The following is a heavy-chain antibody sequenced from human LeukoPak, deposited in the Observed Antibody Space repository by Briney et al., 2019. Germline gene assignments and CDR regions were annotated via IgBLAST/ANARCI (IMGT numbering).Heavy chain of an antibody. D-gene: IGHD5-24*01. CDR2: INWNGGST. CDR3: AREARLGLHALDYYYYMDV. Sequence: PGGTLRLSCAASGFTFDDYGMSWVRQAPGKGLEWVSGINWNGGSTGYADSVKGRFTISRDSAKNSLYLQMNSLRAEDTALYYCAREARLGLHALDYYYYMDVWGKGTTVTVSS. V-gene: IGHV3-20*04. CDR1: GFTFDDYG. J-gene: IGHJ6*03.